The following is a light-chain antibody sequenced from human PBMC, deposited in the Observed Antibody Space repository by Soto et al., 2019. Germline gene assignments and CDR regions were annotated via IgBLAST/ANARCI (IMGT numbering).Light chain of an antibody. CDR1: QSLLYSSNNKNS. CDR3: QQYCTTPLT. J-gene: IGKJ4*01. V-gene: IGKV4-1*01. Sequence: DIVMTQAPDSLALSLGERATINCRSSQSLLYSSNNKNSLAWYQQKPGQPPKLLIYWASSRESGVPDRFSGSGSGTDFTLTISSLQAEDVAVYYCQQYCTTPLTFGGGTKLEIK. CDR2: WAS.